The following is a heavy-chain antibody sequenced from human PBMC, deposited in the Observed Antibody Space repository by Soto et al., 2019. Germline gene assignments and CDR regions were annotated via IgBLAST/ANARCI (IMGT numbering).Heavy chain of an antibody. CDR3: ARDLDGSGSYYTGY. V-gene: IGHV1-18*01. CDR1: GYIFITYG. Sequence: QVQLVQSGAEVKKPGASVKVSCKASGYIFITYGISWVRQAPGQGLEWMGRISTYNGNTNYAQNLQGRVTITADTSTNTAYMELRSLRSDDTAVYYCARDLDGSGSYYTGYWGPGTLVTVSS. D-gene: IGHD3-10*01. CDR2: ISTYNGNT. J-gene: IGHJ4*02.